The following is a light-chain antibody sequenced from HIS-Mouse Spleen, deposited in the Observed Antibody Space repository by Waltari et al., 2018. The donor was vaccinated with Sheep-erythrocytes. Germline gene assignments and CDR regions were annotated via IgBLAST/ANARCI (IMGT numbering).Light chain of an antibody. CDR2: DVS. Sequence: QSALTQPRPVSGSPGQSVTIPCTGTSSDVGGYNYVSCYQQHPGKAPKLMIYDVSKRPSGVPDRFSGSKSGNTASLTISGLQAEDEADYYCCSYAGSYNHVFATGTKVTVL. V-gene: IGLV2-11*01. CDR1: SSDVGGYNY. J-gene: IGLJ1*01. CDR3: CSYAGSYNHV.